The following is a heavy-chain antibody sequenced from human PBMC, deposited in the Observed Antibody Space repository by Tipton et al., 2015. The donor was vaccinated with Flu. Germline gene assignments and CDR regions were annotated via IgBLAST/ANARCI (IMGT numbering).Heavy chain of an antibody. J-gene: IGHJ4*02. Sequence: TLSLTCTVSGGSISSYSHYWGWIRQPPGRGLEWIGGIHYSGTTYYNPSLKSRVTISVDTSKNQFSLMLRSVTAADTAVYYCARLSYYDVDLKNFYFEDWGQGTLVTVSS. CDR2: IHYSGTT. CDR3: ARLSYYDVDLKNFYFED. V-gene: IGHV4-39*01. D-gene: IGHD3-10*02. CDR1: GGSISSYSHY.